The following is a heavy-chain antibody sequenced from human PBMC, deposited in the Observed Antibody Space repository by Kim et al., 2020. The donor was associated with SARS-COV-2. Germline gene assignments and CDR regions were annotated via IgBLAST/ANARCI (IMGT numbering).Heavy chain of an antibody. CDR3: ARDFQPEPTVTVWGVDY. J-gene: IGHJ4*02. CDR1: GFTFSSYG. D-gene: IGHD4-4*01. Sequence: GGSLRLSCAASGFTFSSYGMHWVRQAPGKGLEWVAVIWYDGSNKYYADSVKGRFTISRDNSKNTLYLQMNSLRAEDTAVYYCARDFQPEPTVTVWGVDYWGQGTLVTVSS. V-gene: IGHV3-33*01. CDR2: IWYDGSNK.